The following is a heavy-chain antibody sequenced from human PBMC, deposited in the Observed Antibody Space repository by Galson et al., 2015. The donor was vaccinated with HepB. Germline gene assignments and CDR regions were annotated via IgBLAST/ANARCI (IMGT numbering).Heavy chain of an antibody. D-gene: IGHD1-1*01. J-gene: IGHJ4*02. CDR1: GFTFSYYN. V-gene: IGHV3-48*02. CDR3: GRSGFPDY. CDR2: ISSSSTTI. Sequence: SLRLSCAASGFTFSYYNMNWVRQAPGKGLEWVSYISSSSTTIYYADSVKGRFTISRDNAKNSLSLQMNSLRDEDTAVYYCGRSGFPDYWGQGTLVTVSS.